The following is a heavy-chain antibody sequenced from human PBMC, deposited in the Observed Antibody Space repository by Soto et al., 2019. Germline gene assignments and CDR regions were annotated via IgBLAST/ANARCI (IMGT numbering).Heavy chain of an antibody. J-gene: IGHJ6*02. CDR2: IYPGDSDT. D-gene: IGHD2-15*01. CDR3: AKYCSGGSCYYYSGMDV. V-gene: IGHV5-51*01. Sequence: GESLKISCKGSGYSFTSYWIGWMRQMPGKGLEWMGIIYPGDSDTRYSPSFQGQVTISADKSISTAYLQWSSLKASDTAMYYCAKYCSGGSCYYYSGMDVWGQGTTVTVYS. CDR1: GYSFTSYW.